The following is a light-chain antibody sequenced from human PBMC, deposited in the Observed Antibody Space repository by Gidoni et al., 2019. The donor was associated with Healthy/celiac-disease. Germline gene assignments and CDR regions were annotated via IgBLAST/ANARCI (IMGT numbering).Light chain of an antibody. CDR3: QQYNSPWT. Sequence: DIQMTQSPFHPVCICRRQSHHHLPGQSEYSSWLAWYQQKPGKAPKLLIYKASSLESGVPSRFSGSGSGTEFTLTISSLQPDDFATYYCQQYNSPWTFGQGTKVVIK. J-gene: IGKJ1*01. CDR2: KAS. V-gene: IGKV1-5*03. CDR1: EYSSW.